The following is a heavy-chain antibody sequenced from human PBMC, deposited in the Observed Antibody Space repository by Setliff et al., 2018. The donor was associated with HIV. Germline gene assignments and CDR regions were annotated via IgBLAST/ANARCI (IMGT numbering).Heavy chain of an antibody. D-gene: IGHD6-19*01. CDR1: GYTLTGYY. Sequence: ASVKVSCKASGYTLTGYYMHWVRLAPGLGLEWMGWINPHSGNTDFAQKFQGRITMTRDTSSNTVYMDLSRMTSDDTGIYYCARGGAPSGFFVPTWLDPWGQGTLVTVSS. J-gene: IGHJ5*02. CDR3: ARGGAPSGFFVPTWLDP. V-gene: IGHV1-2*02. CDR2: INPHSGNT.